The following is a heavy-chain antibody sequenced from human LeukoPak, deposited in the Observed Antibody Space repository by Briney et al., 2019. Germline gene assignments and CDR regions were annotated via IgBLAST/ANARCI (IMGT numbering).Heavy chain of an antibody. CDR1: GYTFTSYG. J-gene: IGHJ4*02. Sequence: ASVKVSCKASGYTFTSYGISWVRQAPGQGLEWMGGIIPIFGTANYAQKFQGRVTITANESTSTAYMELSSLRSEDTAVYYCACGGSYADYWGQGTLVTVSS. D-gene: IGHD1-26*01. CDR3: ACGGSYADY. V-gene: IGHV1-69*13. CDR2: IIPIFGTA.